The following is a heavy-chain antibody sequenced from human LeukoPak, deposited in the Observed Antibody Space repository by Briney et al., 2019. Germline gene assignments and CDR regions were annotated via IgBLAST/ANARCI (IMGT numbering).Heavy chain of an antibody. CDR3: ARGFLNAFDI. CDR1: GFTFSSYS. CDR2: ISSIISTI. J-gene: IGHJ3*02. V-gene: IGHV3-48*01. D-gene: IGHD3-3*01. Sequence: GGSLRLSCAASGFTFSSYSMNWVCQAPGKGLEWVSYISSIISTIYYADSVKGRFTISRDNAKNSLYLQMNSLRAEDTAVYYCARGFLNAFDIWGRGTMVTVSS.